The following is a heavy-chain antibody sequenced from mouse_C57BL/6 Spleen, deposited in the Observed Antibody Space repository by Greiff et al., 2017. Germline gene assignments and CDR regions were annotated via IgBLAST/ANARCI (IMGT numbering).Heavy chain of an antibody. Sequence: EVKLVESGPGLVKPSQSLSLTCSVTGYSITSGYYWNWIRQFPGNKLEWMGYISYDGSNNYNPSLKNRISITRDTSKNQFFLKLNSVTTEDTATYYCARDPSSYYYGSSYYFDYWGQGTTLTVSS. V-gene: IGHV3-6*01. CDR2: ISYDGSN. CDR3: ARDPSSYYYGSSYYFDY. D-gene: IGHD1-1*01. CDR1: GYSITSGYY. J-gene: IGHJ2*01.